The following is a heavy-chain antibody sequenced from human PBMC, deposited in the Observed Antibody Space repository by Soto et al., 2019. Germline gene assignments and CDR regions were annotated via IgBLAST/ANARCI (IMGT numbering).Heavy chain of an antibody. CDR1: GFRFSSNS. CDR2: ITATGDRT. Sequence: LRLFCADSGFRFSSNSMSCVRQTAGRGLEWVAAITATGDRTYYADSVTGRFTISRDNSKKTHYLQMTSLRAEDTAMYYCATMDGYFEYWGQGTPVTV. V-gene: IGHV3-23*01. D-gene: IGHD3-10*01. CDR3: ATMDGYFEY. J-gene: IGHJ4*02.